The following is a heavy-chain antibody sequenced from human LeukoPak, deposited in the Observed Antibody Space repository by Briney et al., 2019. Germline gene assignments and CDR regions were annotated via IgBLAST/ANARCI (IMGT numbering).Heavy chain of an antibody. D-gene: IGHD6-6*01. Sequence: PGGSLRLSCAASGFTVSSNYMSWVRQAPGKGLEWVSVIYSGGSTYYADTVKGRFTISRDNSKNTLYLQMNSLRAEDTAVYYCARDRARQLDYWGQGTLVTVSS. J-gene: IGHJ4*02. CDR3: ARDRARQLDY. V-gene: IGHV3-66*02. CDR1: GFTVSSNY. CDR2: IYSGGST.